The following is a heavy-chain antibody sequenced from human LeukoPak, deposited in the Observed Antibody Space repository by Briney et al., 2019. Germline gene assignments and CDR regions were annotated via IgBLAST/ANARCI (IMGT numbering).Heavy chain of an antibody. D-gene: IGHD1-14*01. Sequence: SETLSLTCTVSGGSISSSSYYWGWIRRPPGKGLEWIGSIYYSGSTYYNPSLKSRVTISVDTSNNQFSLKLSSVTAADTAVYYCARVTSRLGWFDPWGQGTLVTVSS. J-gene: IGHJ5*02. CDR3: ARVTSRLGWFDP. V-gene: IGHV4-39*01. CDR1: GGSISSSSYY. CDR2: IYYSGST.